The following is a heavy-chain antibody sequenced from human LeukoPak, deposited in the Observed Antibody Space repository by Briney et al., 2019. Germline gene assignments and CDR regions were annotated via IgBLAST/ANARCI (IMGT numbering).Heavy chain of an antibody. J-gene: IGHJ5*02. Sequence: SQTLSLTCAVSGGSISSGGYSWSWIRQPPGTGLEWLGYIYHSGSTYYNPSLKSRVTISVNRSKNQFSLKLSSVTAADTAVYYCARASITVGGWFDPWGQGTLVTVSS. CDR3: ARASITVGGWFDP. V-gene: IGHV4-30-2*01. D-gene: IGHD3-16*01. CDR2: IYHSGST. CDR1: GGSISSGGYS.